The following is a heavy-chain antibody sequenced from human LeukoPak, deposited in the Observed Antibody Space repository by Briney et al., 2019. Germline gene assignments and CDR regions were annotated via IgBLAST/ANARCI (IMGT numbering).Heavy chain of an antibody. J-gene: IGHJ4*02. V-gene: IGHV3-23*01. CDR2: ISDGGGNT. Sequence: GGSLRLSCAVSGITLSNYGMSWVRQAPGKGLEWVAGISDGGGNTKYADSVKGRFTTSRDNPKNTLYLQMNSLRAEDTAVYFCAKRGVVIRVILVGFHKEAYYFESWGQGALVTVSS. CDR1: GITLSNYG. CDR3: AKRGVVIRVILVGFHKEAYYFES. D-gene: IGHD3/OR15-3a*01.